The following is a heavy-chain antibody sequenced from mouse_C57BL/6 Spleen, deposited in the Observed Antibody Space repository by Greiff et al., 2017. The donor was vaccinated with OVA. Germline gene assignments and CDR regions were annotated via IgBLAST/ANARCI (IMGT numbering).Heavy chain of an antibody. D-gene: IGHD4-1*01. V-gene: IGHV5-15*01. CDR2: ISNLAYSI. CDR3: ARRGTGKDAMDY. J-gene: IGHJ4*01. Sequence: EVKLMESGGGLVQPGGSLKLSCAASGFTFSDYGMAWVRQAPRKGPEWVAFISNLAYSIYYADTVTGRFTISRENAKNTLYLEMSSLRSEDTAMYYCARRGTGKDAMDYWGQGTSVTVSS. CDR1: GFTFSDYG.